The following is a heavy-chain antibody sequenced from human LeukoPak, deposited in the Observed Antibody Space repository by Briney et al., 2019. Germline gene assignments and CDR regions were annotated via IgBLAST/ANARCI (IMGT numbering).Heavy chain of an antibody. Sequence: TSETLSLTCTVSGGSISSGGYYWSWIRQPPGKGLEWIGYIYHSGSTYYNPSLKSRVTISVDRSKNQFSLKLSSVTAADTAVYYCARGLGYYYYGMDVWGQGTTVTVSS. D-gene: IGHD7-27*01. CDR2: IYHSGST. V-gene: IGHV4-30-2*01. CDR3: ARGLGYYYYGMDV. CDR1: GGSISSGGYY. J-gene: IGHJ6*02.